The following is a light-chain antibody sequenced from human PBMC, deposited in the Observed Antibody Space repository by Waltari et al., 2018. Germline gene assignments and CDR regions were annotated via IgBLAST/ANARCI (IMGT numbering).Light chain of an antibody. Sequence: DIVMTQSLLSLPVTPGEPASISCRSSQSLLHSNGYNYLDWYLQKPGQSPQLLIYLGSNRASGVPDRFSGSGAGTEVTLKISRVEAEDVGVYYCMQDLQTPWTFGQGTKVEVK. CDR1: QSLLHSNGYNY. CDR2: LGS. CDR3: MQDLQTPWT. J-gene: IGKJ1*01. V-gene: IGKV2-28*01.